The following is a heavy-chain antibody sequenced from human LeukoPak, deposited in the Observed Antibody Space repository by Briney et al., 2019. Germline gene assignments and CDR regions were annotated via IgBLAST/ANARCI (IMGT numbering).Heavy chain of an antibody. CDR1: GGSISTSNYY. V-gene: IGHV4-39*07. CDR3: ARGWNTPSQRVLGGHWFDP. Sequence: ASETLSLTCTVSGGSISTSNYYWGWIRQPPGKGLEWIGNIFYSGSTYYSPSLKSRVTISLDTSKNQFSLKLSSVTAADTAVYYCARGWNTPSQRVLGGHWFDPWGQGTLVTVSS. CDR2: IFYSGST. D-gene: IGHD1/OR15-1a*01. J-gene: IGHJ5*02.